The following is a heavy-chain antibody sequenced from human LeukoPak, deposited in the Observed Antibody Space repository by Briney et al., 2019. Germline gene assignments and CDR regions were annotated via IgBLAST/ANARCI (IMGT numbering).Heavy chain of an antibody. J-gene: IGHJ5*02. CDR2: ISSSSGTK. D-gene: IGHD2-2*01. CDR3: AREDCSSASCYFDP. CDR1: GFTFTTYT. V-gene: IGHV3-48*01. Sequence: GGSLRLSCAASGFTFTTYTIHWVRQAPGKGLEWVSYISSSSGTKYYADSVKGRFTISRDNGKNSLYLQMNSLRAEDTAVYYCAREDCSSASCYFDPWGQGTLVTVSS.